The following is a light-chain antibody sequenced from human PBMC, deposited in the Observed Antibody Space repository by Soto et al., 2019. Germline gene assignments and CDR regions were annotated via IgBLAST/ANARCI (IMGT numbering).Light chain of an antibody. CDR3: SSYTSSSTFVV. J-gene: IGLJ2*01. CDR1: SSNIGSNY. CDR2: EVS. V-gene: IGLV2-14*01. Sequence: QSVLTQTPSASGTPGQRVTISCSGSSSNIGSNYVYWYQQHPGKAPKLMIYEVSNRPSGVSNRFSGSKSGNTASLTISGLQAEDEADYYCSSYTSSSTFVVFGGGTKLTVL.